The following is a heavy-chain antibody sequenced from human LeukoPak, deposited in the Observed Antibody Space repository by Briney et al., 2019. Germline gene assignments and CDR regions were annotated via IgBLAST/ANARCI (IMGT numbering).Heavy chain of an antibody. CDR1: GYTFTSYD. V-gene: IGHV1-8*01. D-gene: IGHD2-21*02. CDR2: MNPNSGNT. J-gene: IGHJ6*03. CDR3: ARAAVGGDPATDYYYYMDV. Sequence: ASLKVSCKASGYTFTSYDINWVRQATGQGLEWMVWMNPNSGNTGYAQKFQGRVTMTRNTSISTAYMELSSLRSEDTAVYYCARAAVGGDPATDYYYYMDVWGKGTTVTVSS.